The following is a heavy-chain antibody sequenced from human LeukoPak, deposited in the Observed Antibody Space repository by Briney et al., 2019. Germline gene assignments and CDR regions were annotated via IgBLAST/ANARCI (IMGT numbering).Heavy chain of an antibody. V-gene: IGHV1-18*01. CDR3: ARVIAEDYMDV. CDR1: GYTFTSYG. CDR2: ISAYNGKT. Sequence: AASVKVFCKASGYTFTSYGISWVRQASGQGLEWMGWISAYNGKTNYAQKLQGRVTMTTDTSTSTAYMELRSLRSDDTAVYYCARVIAEDYMDVWGKGTTVTISS. J-gene: IGHJ6*03. D-gene: IGHD3-22*01.